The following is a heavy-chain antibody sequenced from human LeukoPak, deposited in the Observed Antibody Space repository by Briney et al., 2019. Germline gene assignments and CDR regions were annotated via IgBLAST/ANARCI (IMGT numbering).Heavy chain of an antibody. CDR2: INPNSGGT. Sequence: ASVKVPCKASGYTFSSYYMHWVRQAPGQGLEWMGWINPNSGGTNYAQKFQGRVTMTRDTSISTAYMELSRLRSDDTAVYYCARDLEYDILTGQTLNWFDPWGQGTLVTVSS. V-gene: IGHV1-2*02. D-gene: IGHD3-9*01. CDR1: GYTFSSYY. CDR3: ARDLEYDILTGQTLNWFDP. J-gene: IGHJ5*02.